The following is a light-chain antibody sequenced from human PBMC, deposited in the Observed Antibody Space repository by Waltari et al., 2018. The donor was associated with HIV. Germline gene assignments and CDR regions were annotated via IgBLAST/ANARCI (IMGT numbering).Light chain of an antibody. CDR1: QSVSIY. CDR3: QQRSNWPLT. Sequence: EIVLTQSPATLSLSPGERATLSCRASQSVSIYLAWYQQKTGQAPRLLIYDASNRATGIPARFSGSGSGTDFTLTISSLEPEDFAVYYCQQRSNWPLTFGGGTKVEIK. CDR2: DAS. J-gene: IGKJ4*01. V-gene: IGKV3-11*01.